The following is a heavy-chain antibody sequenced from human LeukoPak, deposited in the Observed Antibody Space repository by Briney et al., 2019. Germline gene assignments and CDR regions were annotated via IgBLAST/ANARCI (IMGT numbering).Heavy chain of an antibody. CDR3: ARFRSSSSAFDI. D-gene: IGHD6-6*01. CDR1: GSTFTSYA. V-gene: IGHV1-3*03. CDR2: INAGNGNT. Sequence: ASVKVSCKASGSTFTSYAMHWVRQAPGQRLEWMGWINAGNGNTKYSQEFQGRVTITRDTSASTAYMELSSLRSEDMAVYYCARFRSSSSAFDIWGQGTMVTVSS. J-gene: IGHJ3*02.